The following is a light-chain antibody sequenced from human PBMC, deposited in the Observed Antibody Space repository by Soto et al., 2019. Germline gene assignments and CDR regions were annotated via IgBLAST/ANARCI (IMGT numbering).Light chain of an antibody. V-gene: IGLV1-47*01. J-gene: IGLJ2*01. CDR1: SSNIGSNY. CDR3: AAWDDSLSGVV. Sequence: QPVLTQPPSASGTPGQRVTISCSGSSSNIGSNYVYWYQQLPGTAPKLVIYRNNQRPSGVPDRFSGSRSGTSASLAISGLRSEDEADYHCAAWDDSLSGVVFGGGTKLTVL. CDR2: RNN.